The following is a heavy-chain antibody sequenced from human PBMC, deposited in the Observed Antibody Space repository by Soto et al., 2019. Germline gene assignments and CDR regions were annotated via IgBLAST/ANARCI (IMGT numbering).Heavy chain of an antibody. D-gene: IGHD3-22*01. Sequence: QVQLVQSGAEVKKPGSSVKVSCKASGGTFSSYAISWARQAPGQGLEWMGGIIPIFGTANYAQKFQGRVTSTAEESTSRAYMELSSLRSEDTAVYYCARENDGYYDCSGSSNDAFDIWGQGTMVTVSS. J-gene: IGHJ3*02. CDR3: ARENDGYYDCSGSSNDAFDI. CDR1: GGTFSSYA. V-gene: IGHV1-69*12. CDR2: IIPIFGTA.